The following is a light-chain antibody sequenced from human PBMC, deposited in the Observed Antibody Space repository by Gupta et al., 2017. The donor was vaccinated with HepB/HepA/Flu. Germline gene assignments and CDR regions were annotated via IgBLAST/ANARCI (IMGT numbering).Light chain of an antibody. J-gene: IGKJ3*01. V-gene: IGKV3-11*01. CDR2: DAS. CDR3: QQRSNCPNT. CDR1: QSVSIY. Sequence: EIVLTQSPATLSLSPGERATLSCRASQSVSIYLAWYQQKPGQAPRLLIYDASNRANGIPARFSGSGYGTEFTLTISSREPEDFAVYYCQQRSNCPNTFGHGTKVDIK.